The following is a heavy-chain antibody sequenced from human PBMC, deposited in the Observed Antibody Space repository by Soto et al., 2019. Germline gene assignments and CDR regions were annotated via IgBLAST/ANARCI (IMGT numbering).Heavy chain of an antibody. CDR2: IYYSGST. D-gene: IGHD3-9*01. CDR1: GGSISSSSYY. V-gene: IGHV4-39*01. CDR3: ARHILTHEYNWFDP. Sequence: PSETLSLTCTVSGGSISSSSYYWGWIRQPPGKGLEWIGSIYYSGSTYYNPSLKSRVTISVDTSKNQFSLKLSSVTAADTAVYYRARHILTHEYNWFDPWGQGTLVTVSS. J-gene: IGHJ5*02.